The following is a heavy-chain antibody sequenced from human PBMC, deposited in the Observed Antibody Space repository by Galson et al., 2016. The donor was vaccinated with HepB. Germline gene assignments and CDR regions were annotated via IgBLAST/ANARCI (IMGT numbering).Heavy chain of an antibody. V-gene: IGHV3-7*01. CDR3: AKELWLFRHPGVGYLDY. D-gene: IGHD2-21*01. J-gene: IGHJ4*02. Sequence: SLRLSCAVSGFTFSKYWMSWVRQAPGKGLEWVANIKEDGSERYVVDSVKGRVTVSRDNAKNSLYLQMNSLRVDDTAVYYCAKELWLFRHPGVGYLDYWGQGTLVTVSS. CDR2: IKEDGSER. CDR1: GFTFSKYW.